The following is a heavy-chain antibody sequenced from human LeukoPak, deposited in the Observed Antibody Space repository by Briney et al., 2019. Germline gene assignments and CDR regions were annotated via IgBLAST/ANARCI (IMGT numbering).Heavy chain of an antibody. V-gene: IGHV4-39*02. Sequence: PPETLSLTRTVPPGSTNSNNYYWGWIRQPPGDWLEWMGCFVFIVVPYYNPSLKSRVTTSLDTPNTRFSLKLTSVTPANPPDYFWASPPPTSVAGIGWFDPWGQGTLVTVSS. CDR1: PGSTNSNNYY. D-gene: IGHD6-19*01. J-gene: IGHJ5*02. CDR2: FVFIVVP. CDR3: ASPPPTSVAGIGWFDP.